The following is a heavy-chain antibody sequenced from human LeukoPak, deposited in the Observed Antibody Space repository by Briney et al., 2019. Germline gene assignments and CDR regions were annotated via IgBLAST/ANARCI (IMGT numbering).Heavy chain of an antibody. CDR2: IWYDGSNK. V-gene: IGHV3-33*01. Sequence: QPGRSLRPSCAASGFTFSSYGMHWVRQAPGKGLEWVAVIWYDGSNKYYADSVKGRFTIPRDNSKNTLYLQMNSLRAEDTAVYYCARDLRPGIAAGLFDYWGQGTLVTVSS. CDR3: ARDLRPGIAAGLFDY. D-gene: IGHD6-13*01. CDR1: GFTFSSYG. J-gene: IGHJ4*02.